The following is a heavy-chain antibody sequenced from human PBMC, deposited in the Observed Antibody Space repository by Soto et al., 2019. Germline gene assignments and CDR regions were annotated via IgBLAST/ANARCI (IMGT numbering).Heavy chain of an antibody. D-gene: IGHD2-15*01. V-gene: IGHV3-15*07. J-gene: IGHJ6*02. CDR2: IKTNTEGGTT. Sequence: GGSLRLSCAASGLTISNAWMNWVRQAPGKGLEWVGRIKTNTEGGTTDYAAAVKGRFTVSRDDSKNTLYLQMNSLKTEDTAVYYCTTGSVEGVWGQGTMVTVSS. CDR3: TTGSVEGV. CDR1: GLTISNAW.